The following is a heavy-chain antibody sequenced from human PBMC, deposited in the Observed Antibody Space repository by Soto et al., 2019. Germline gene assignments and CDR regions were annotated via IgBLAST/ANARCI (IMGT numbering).Heavy chain of an antibody. Sequence: GASVKVSCKASGYTFTSYGISWVRQAPGQGLELMGWISAYNGNTNYAQKLQGRVTMTTDNSKNTLYLQMNSLRAEDTAVYYCARQWELLFARYFDYWGQGTLVTVSS. CDR2: ISAYNGNT. CDR3: ARQWELLFARYFDY. J-gene: IGHJ4*02. CDR1: GYTFTSYG. V-gene: IGHV1-18*01. D-gene: IGHD1-26*01.